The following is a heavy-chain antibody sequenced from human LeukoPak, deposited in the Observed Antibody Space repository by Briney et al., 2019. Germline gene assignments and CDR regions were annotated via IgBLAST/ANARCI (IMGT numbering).Heavy chain of an antibody. V-gene: IGHV3-48*04. J-gene: IGHJ1*01. Sequence: GGSLRLSCAASGFTFSSYSMNWVRQAPGKGLEWVSYISSSSSTIYYADSVKGRFTIYRDNARNSLYLRMTGLRAEDTALYYCARGPKLGYCANGLCSQYFQDWGQGTLVTVSS. CDR1: GFTFSSYS. D-gene: IGHD2-8*01. CDR3: ARGPKLGYCANGLCSQYFQD. CDR2: ISSSSSTI.